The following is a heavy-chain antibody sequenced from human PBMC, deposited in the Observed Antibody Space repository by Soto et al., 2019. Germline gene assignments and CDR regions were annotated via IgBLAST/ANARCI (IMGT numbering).Heavy chain of an antibody. Sequence: PGGSLRLSCAASGFTFSSYGMPWVRQAPGKGLEWVAVIPYDGSNKYYADSVKGRFTISRDNSKNTLYLQMNSLRAEDTAVYYCAKDGNQLVSLYYYDYWGEGTLVRVCS. CDR3: AKDGNQLVSLYYYDY. CDR1: GFTFSSYG. V-gene: IGHV3-30*18. J-gene: IGHJ4*02. CDR2: IPYDGSNK. D-gene: IGHD2-2*01.